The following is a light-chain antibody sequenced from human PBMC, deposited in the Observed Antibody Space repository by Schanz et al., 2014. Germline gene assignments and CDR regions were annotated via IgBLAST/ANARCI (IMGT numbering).Light chain of an antibody. Sequence: EIVLTQSPATLSLSPGERATLSCRASQSVSSYLAWYQQKPGQAPRLLIYDASNRATGIPARFSGSGSGTTFTLPISSLYPEYFAVYYCQQRSTWPATFGGGTKVEIK. CDR1: QSVSSY. CDR2: DAS. V-gene: IGKV3-11*01. J-gene: IGKJ4*01. CDR3: QQRSTWPAT.